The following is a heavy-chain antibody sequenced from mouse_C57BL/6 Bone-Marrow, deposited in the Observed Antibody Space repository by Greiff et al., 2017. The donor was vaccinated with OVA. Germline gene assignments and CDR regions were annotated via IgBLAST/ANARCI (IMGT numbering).Heavy chain of an antibody. J-gene: IGHJ2*01. CDR1: GYTFTDYY. CDR2: INPNNGGT. V-gene: IGHV1-26*01. D-gene: IGHD1-1*01. CDR3: ARSAASGSSLFDY. Sequence: VQLQQSGPELVKPGASVKISCKASGYTFTDYYMNWVKQSHGKSLEWIGDINPNNGGTSYNQKFKGKATLTVDKSSSTAYMELRSLTSEDSAVYYCARSAASGSSLFDYWGQGTTLTVSS.